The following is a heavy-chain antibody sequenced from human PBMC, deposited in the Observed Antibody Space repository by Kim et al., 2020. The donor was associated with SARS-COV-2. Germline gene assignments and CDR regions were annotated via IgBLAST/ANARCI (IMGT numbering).Heavy chain of an antibody. CDR2: IWYDGSNK. D-gene: IGHD1-26*01. CDR1: GFTFSSYG. J-gene: IGHJ4*02. CDR3: VKDGGVGATFLDY. Sequence: GGSLRLSCAASGFTFSSYGMHWVRQATGKGLEWVAVIWYDGSNKYYADSVKGRFTISRDNSKNTLYLQMNSLRAEDTAVYYCVKDGGVGATFLDYWGQGTLVTVSS. V-gene: IGHV3-33*06.